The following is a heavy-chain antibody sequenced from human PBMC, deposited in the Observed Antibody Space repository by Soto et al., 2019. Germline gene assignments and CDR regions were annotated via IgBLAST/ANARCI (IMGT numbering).Heavy chain of an antibody. CDR2: IKQDGSEQ. CDR3: ATDRFVGDRYSWYFLWEH. Sequence: EVQLVESGGGLVQPGGSLRLSCAASGFTFSSYWMSWVRQAPGKGLEWVANIKQDGSEQYYVESVKGRFTISRDNAKNSLFLQMNSLTAEDTAVYYCATDRFVGDRYSWYFLWEHWCQGTLVTVSS. V-gene: IGHV3-7*01. J-gene: IGHJ1*01. D-gene: IGHD6-13*01. CDR1: GFTFSSYW.